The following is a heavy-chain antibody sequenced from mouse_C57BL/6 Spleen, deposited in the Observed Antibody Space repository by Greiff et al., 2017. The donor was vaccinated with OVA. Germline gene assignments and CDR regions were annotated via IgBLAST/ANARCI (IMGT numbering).Heavy chain of an antibody. J-gene: IGHJ2*01. Sequence: QVQLQQSGAELVKPGASVKISCKASGYAFSSYWMNWVKQRPGKGLEWIGQIYPGDGDTNYNGKFKGKATLTADKSSSTAYMQLSSLTSEDSAVYFCARTRITTGYFDYWGQGTTLTVSS. CDR2: IYPGDGDT. D-gene: IGHD1-1*01. CDR1: GYAFSSYW. V-gene: IGHV1-80*01. CDR3: ARTRITTGYFDY.